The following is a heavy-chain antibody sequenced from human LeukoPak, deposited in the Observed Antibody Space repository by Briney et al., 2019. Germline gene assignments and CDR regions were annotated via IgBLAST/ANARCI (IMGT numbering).Heavy chain of an antibody. CDR3: ARCGSGWYIKGAFDI. D-gene: IGHD6-19*01. CDR2: INHSGST. J-gene: IGHJ3*02. V-gene: IGHV4-34*01. Sequence: SETLSLTCSVYGGSFSGYYWSWIRQPPGKGLEWIGEINHSGSTNYNPSLKSRATISVDTSNSQFSLKLSSVSAADTAVYYCARCGSGWYIKGAFDIWGQGTMVTVSS. CDR1: GGSFSGYY.